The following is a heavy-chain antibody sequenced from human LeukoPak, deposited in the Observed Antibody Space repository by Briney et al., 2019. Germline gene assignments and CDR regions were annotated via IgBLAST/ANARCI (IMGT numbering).Heavy chain of an antibody. Sequence: ASVKVSCEASGYTFTGDYMDGGRRAPGEGGGRMGGINTKSDGTNYAQKFQGRVPMTSDTSISTAYTELSRLRSDDTAVYYCARGGLAIFGVVARGGDYWGQGTLVTVSS. CDR2: INTKSDGT. V-gene: IGHV1-2*02. J-gene: IGHJ4*02. D-gene: IGHD3-3*01. CDR3: ARGGLAIFGVVARGGDY. CDR1: GYTFTGDY.